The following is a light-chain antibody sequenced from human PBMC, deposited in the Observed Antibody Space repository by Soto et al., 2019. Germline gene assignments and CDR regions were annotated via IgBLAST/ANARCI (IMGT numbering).Light chain of an antibody. CDR2: WAS. CDR1: QSVLYSSDNKNY. V-gene: IGKV4-1*01. J-gene: IGKJ1*01. CDR3: QQYYTTPPT. Sequence: DIVMTQSPDSLAVSLGERVTINCKSSQSVLYSSDNKNYLTWYQQRPGQPPKLLIYWASTRESGVPDRFSGSGSGTDFTLTISSLQAEDVAVYYCQQYYTTPPTFGQGTKVEI.